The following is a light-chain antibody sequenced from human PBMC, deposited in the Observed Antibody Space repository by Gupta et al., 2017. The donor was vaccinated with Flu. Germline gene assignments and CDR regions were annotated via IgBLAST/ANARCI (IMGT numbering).Light chain of an antibody. CDR3: AAWDDRLNGWV. CDR1: NSNIRSNT. V-gene: IGLV1-44*01. Sequence: QSVLTQPPSASGTPGQRVTISCSGSNSNIRSNTVNWYQQLPGTAPKLIIYSNNKRPSGVPDRVSGSKSGNSASLAIRGLQSEDEAEYYCAAWDDRLNGWVFGGGTKLTVL. J-gene: IGLJ3*02. CDR2: SNN.